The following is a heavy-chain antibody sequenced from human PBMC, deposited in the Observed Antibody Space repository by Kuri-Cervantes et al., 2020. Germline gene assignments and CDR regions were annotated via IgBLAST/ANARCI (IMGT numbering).Heavy chain of an antibody. Sequence: GESLKISCAASGFTVSSNYMSWVRQAPGKGLEWVSVIYSGGSTYYADSVKGRLTISRDNSKNTLYPQMNSLRAEDTAVYYCANPTLTIKGGMDVWGQGTTVTVSS. CDR3: ANPTLTIKGGMDV. D-gene: IGHD3-9*01. J-gene: IGHJ6*02. V-gene: IGHV3-53*01. CDR2: IYSGGST. CDR1: GFTVSSNY.